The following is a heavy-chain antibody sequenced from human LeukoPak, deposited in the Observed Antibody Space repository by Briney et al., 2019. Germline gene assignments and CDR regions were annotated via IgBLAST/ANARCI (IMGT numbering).Heavy chain of an antibody. CDR3: ARDGSRWFDP. CDR1: GYSISSGYY. D-gene: IGHD1-26*01. V-gene: IGHV4-38-2*02. J-gene: IGHJ5*02. CDR2: FYHGGST. Sequence: SETLSLTCSVSGYSISSGYYWGWIRQPPGKGLEWIGSFYHGGSTYYNPSLKSRVTISVDTSKNQFSLKLISVTAADTAVYYCARDGSRWFDPWGQGTLVTASS.